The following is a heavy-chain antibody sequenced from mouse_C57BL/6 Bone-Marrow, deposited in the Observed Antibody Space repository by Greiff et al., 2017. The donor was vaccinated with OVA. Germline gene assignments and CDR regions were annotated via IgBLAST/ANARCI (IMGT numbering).Heavy chain of an antibody. D-gene: IGHD1-1*02. Sequence: VQLKQSGAELVRPGASVKLSCTASGFNIKDDYMHWVKQRPEQGLEWIGWIDPENGDTEYASKFQGKATITADTSSNTAYLQLSSLTSEDTAVYYCTFLWYYFDYWDQGTTLTVSS. CDR1: GFNIKDDY. J-gene: IGHJ2*01. CDR2: IDPENGDT. V-gene: IGHV14-4*01. CDR3: TFLWYYFDY.